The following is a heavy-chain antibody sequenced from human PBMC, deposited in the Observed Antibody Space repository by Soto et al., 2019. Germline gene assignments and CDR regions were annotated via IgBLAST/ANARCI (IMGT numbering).Heavy chain of an antibody. Sequence: SGTLSLTCSVSGGSMSEYFWSWIRQSPGKGLEWIGYIYYLGSTDFDPSLKSRVTISVDTSKRQFSLRLTSVTAADTAVYYCARDGYDGSGSPYPAYWGPGTQVTVSS. J-gene: IGHJ4*02. CDR3: ARDGYDGSGSPYPAY. CDR1: GGSMSEYF. D-gene: IGHD3-10*01. CDR2: IYYLGST. V-gene: IGHV4-59*01.